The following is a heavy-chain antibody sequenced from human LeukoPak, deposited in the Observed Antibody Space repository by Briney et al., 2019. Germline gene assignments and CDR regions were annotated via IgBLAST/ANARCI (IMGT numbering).Heavy chain of an antibody. V-gene: IGHV1-18*01. Sequence: ASVKVSCKASGYTFTSYVISWVRQAPGQGLEWMGWIGAYNGNTNYAQKLQGRVTMTTDTSTSTAYMELRSLRSDDTAVYYCAREQGGYSYGYLPTPPDYWGQGTLVTVSS. J-gene: IGHJ4*02. D-gene: IGHD5-18*01. CDR2: IGAYNGNT. CDR3: AREQGGYSYGYLPTPPDY. CDR1: GYTFTSYV.